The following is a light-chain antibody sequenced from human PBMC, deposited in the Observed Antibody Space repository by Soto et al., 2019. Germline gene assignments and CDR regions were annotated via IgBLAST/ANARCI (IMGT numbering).Light chain of an antibody. CDR2: GAS. CDR3: QQYINWPIT. V-gene: IGKV3-15*01. J-gene: IGKJ4*01. CDR1: QSVRND. Sequence: EIVMTQSPATLSVSPGERATLSCRASQSVRNDLAWYQQRPGQPPRLLIYGASARAPGFPARFSGSGSGTEFTLTIGSLQSEDFAVYYCQQYINWPITFGGGTKVDIK.